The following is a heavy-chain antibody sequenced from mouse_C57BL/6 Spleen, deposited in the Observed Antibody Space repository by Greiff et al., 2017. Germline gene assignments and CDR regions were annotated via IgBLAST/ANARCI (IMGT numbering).Heavy chain of an antibody. V-gene: IGHV1-80*01. CDR3: ARVTTVFYWYFDV. J-gene: IGHJ1*03. Sequence: VQLQQSGAELVKPGASVKISCKASGYAFSSYWMNWVKQRPGKGLEWIGQIYPGDGDTNYNGKFKGKATLTADKSSSTAYMQLSSLTSEDSAVYFCARVTTVFYWYFDVWGTGTTVTVSS. CDR1: GYAFSSYW. D-gene: IGHD1-1*01. CDR2: IYPGDGDT.